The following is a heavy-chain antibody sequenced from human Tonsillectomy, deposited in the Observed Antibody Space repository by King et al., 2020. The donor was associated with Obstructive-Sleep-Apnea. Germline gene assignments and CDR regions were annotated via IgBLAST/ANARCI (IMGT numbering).Heavy chain of an antibody. D-gene: IGHD6-13*01. V-gene: IGHV4-34*01. CDR2: IDQSGRT. CDR3: ARGRPKSSSSWYNSHNYGMDV. CDR1: GGSFSGFY. J-gene: IGHJ6*02. Sequence: VQLQQWGAGLLKPSETLSLTCAVYGGSFSGFYWSWVRQPPGKGLEWIGEIDQSGRTNYNPSLKSRVTISVDTSKIQFSLRLSSVTAADAAVYYCARGRPKSSSSWYNSHNYGMDVWGQGTAVTVSS.